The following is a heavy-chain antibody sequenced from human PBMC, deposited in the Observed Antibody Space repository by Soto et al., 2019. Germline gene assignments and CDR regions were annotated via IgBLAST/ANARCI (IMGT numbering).Heavy chain of an antibody. CDR1: GFTFSNYA. V-gene: IGHV3-23*01. D-gene: IGHD2-2*01. Sequence: EVQLLESGGDLVQPGGSLRLSCAASGFTFSNYAMSWVRQAPGKGLEWVSGISGSGGSTYYADSVKGRFTISRDNSKNTLYLQMSSLRAEDTAVYYCAKGTGIVVVPTAMSWGQGTLVTVSS. CDR3: AKGTGIVVVPTAMS. J-gene: IGHJ5*02. CDR2: ISGSGGST.